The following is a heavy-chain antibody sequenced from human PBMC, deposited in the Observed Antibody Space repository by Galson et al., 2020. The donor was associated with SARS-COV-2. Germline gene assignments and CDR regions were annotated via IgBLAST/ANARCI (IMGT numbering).Heavy chain of an antibody. CDR2: ISESGTNI. Sequence: GGSLRLSCAASGFIFTNYEMNWVRQAPGKGLEWVSYISESGTNIYYADSVKGRFTIPRDNTKNSVYLQMTSVRAEDTAVYYCASPYLAAASFFGAFDLWGRGTMVTVSS. V-gene: IGHV3-48*03. D-gene: IGHD6-13*01. J-gene: IGHJ3*01. CDR3: ASPYLAAASFFGAFDL. CDR1: GFIFTNYE.